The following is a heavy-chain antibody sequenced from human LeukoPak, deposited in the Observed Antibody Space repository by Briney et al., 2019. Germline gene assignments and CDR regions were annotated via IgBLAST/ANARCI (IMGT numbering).Heavy chain of an antibody. D-gene: IGHD3-22*01. CDR1: GFTVITND. J-gene: IGHJ4*02. V-gene: IGHV4-34*01. CDR3: ARGLRGSSGYSPFGY. CDR2: INHSGST. Sequence: PGGSLRLSCAASGFTVITNDMTWVRQPPGKGLEWIGEINHSGSTNYNPSLKSRVTISVDTSKNQFSLKLSSVTAADTAVYYCARGLRGSSGYSPFGYWGQGTLVTVSS.